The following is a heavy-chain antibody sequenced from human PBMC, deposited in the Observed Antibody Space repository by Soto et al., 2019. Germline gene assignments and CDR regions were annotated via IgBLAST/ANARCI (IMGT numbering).Heavy chain of an antibody. CDR2: ISYDGNNK. D-gene: IGHD4-17*01. CDR1: GFTFSSYP. J-gene: IGHJ4*02. V-gene: IGHV3-30-3*01. CDR3: ARMTTEVAAFDY. Sequence: QVQLVESGGGVVQPGRSLRLSCAASGFTFSSYPLHWVRQVPGKGLEWVSVISYDGNNKYYADSVKGRFTISRDNSNNMLYLQMNSLRGEDTAVYYCARMTTEVAAFDYWGQGTLVTVSS.